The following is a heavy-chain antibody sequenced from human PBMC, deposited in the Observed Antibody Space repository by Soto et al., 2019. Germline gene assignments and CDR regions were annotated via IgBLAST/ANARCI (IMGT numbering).Heavy chain of an antibody. J-gene: IGHJ4*02. D-gene: IGHD1-20*01. CDR2: ISGSGGST. CDR3: AKDLYNWNPAYAIFDY. CDR1: GFTFSSYA. Sequence: PGGSLRLSCAASGFTFSSYAMIWVRQAPGKGLEWVSAISGSGGSTYYADSVKGRFTISRDNSKNTLYLQMNSLRAEDTAVYYCAKDLYNWNPAYAIFDYWGQGTLVTVSS. V-gene: IGHV3-23*01.